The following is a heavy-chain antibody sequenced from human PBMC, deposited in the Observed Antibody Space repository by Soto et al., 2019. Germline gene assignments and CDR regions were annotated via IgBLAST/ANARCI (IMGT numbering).Heavy chain of an antibody. V-gene: IGHV4-34*01. CDR2: IYHGLSI. Sequence: ASETLSLTCAVYSGSFSGYYWSWIRQPPGKGLEWIGEIYHGLSIVYNPSLKSRVTISGDPSKNQFSLKLSSVTAADTAVYYCARHGGYYFDYWGQGTLVTVSS. J-gene: IGHJ4*02. CDR1: SGSFSGYY. D-gene: IGHD3-16*01. CDR3: ARHGGYYFDY.